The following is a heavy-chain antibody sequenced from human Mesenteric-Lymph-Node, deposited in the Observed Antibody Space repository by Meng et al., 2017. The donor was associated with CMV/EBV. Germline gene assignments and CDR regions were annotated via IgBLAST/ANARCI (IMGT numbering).Heavy chain of an antibody. Sequence: GGSLRLSCAASGFTFSSYWMHWVRQAPGKGLEWVSSISSSSSYIYYADSVKGRFTISRDNAKNSLYLQMNSLRAEDTAVYYCARAVAPAGGDYYGMDVWGQGTTVTVSS. CDR3: ARAVAPAGGDYYGMDV. V-gene: IGHV3-21*01. CDR2: ISSSSSYI. CDR1: GFTFSSYW. J-gene: IGHJ6*02. D-gene: IGHD2-15*01.